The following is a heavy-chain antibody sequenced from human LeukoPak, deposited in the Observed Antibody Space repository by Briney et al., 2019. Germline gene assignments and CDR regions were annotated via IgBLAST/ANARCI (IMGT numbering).Heavy chain of an antibody. CDR1: GGSISSYY. CDR3: ARGALVMGYYYDSSGYSNINAFDI. Sequence: SETLSLTCTVSGGSISSYYWSWIRQPPGKGLEWIGYIYYSGSTNYNPSLKSRVTISVDTSKNQFSLKLSSVTAADTAVYCCARGALVMGYYYDSSGYSNINAFDIWGQGTMVTVSS. V-gene: IGHV4-59*01. J-gene: IGHJ3*02. D-gene: IGHD3-22*01. CDR2: IYYSGST.